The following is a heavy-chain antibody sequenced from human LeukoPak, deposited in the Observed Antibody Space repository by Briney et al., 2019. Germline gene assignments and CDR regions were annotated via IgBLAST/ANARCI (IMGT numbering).Heavy chain of an antibody. CDR2: IYYSGST. J-gene: IGHJ3*02. D-gene: IGHD3-9*01. V-gene: IGHV4-59*01. CDR1: GGSISSYY. Sequence: PSETLSITCTVSGGSISSYYWSWIRQPPGKGLEWIGYIYYSGSTNYNPSLKRRVTISVDTSKIQFSLKLSSVTAADTAVYYCARALRYFDWPDAFDIWGQGTMVTVSS. CDR3: ARALRYFDWPDAFDI.